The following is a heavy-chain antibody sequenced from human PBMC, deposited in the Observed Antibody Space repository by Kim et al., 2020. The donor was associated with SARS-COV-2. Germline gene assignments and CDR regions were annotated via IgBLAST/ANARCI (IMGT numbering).Heavy chain of an antibody. CDR2: IYPGDSDT. J-gene: IGHJ6*02. CDR3: ARHSRYILTGYKNYFGMDV. D-gene: IGHD3-9*01. Sequence: GASLKISCKGSGYSFTNYWIGLVRQMPGKGLEWMGIIYPGDSDTRYSPSFQGQVTISVDKSINTAYLQWSSLKASDTAMYYCARHSRYILTGYKNYFGMDVWGQGTTVTVS. CDR1: GYSFTNYW. V-gene: IGHV5-51*01.